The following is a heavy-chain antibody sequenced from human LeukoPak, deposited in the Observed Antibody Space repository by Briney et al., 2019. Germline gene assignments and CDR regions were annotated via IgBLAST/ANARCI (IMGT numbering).Heavy chain of an antibody. CDR1: GYSFTSYE. CDR2: ISTYNGNT. CDR3: ARTRDGYNL. D-gene: IGHD5-24*01. V-gene: IGHV1-18*01. Sequence: GASVKVSCKASGYSFTSYEITWVRQAPGQGLEWMGWISTYNGNTNYAQKLQGRVTMTTDTSTSTGYMELRNLRSDDTAVYYCARTRDGYNLWGQGTLVTVSP. J-gene: IGHJ4*02.